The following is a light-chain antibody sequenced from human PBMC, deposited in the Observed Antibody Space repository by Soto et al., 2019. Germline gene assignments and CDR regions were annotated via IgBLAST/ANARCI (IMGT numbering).Light chain of an antibody. J-gene: IGKJ2*01. CDR1: QTVSNNY. Sequence: ETVLTQSPGSLSLSLGDRATLSCRASQTVSNNYLAWYQQKPGQAPRLLIYGASRRATGIPDRFSGSGSGTDFTLTISRLEPEDFAVYHCQQYGSLPYTFGQGTKVDIK. CDR3: QQYGSLPYT. CDR2: GAS. V-gene: IGKV3-20*01.